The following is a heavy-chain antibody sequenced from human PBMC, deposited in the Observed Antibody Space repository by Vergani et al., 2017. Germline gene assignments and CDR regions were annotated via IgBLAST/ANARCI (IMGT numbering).Heavy chain of an antibody. CDR1: GFPFSSYA. Sequence: EVQLLESGGGLVQPGGSLRLSCAASGFPFSSYAMSWVRQAPGKGLEWVSAISGSGGSTFSAESLKGPFTISRDNSKNTLYLQMNSLRAEDTAVYYCACTGIVVVVAAQIFDYWGQGTLVTVSS. CDR2: ISGSGGST. J-gene: IGHJ4*02. CDR3: ACTGIVVVVAAQIFDY. V-gene: IGHV3-23*01. D-gene: IGHD2-15*01.